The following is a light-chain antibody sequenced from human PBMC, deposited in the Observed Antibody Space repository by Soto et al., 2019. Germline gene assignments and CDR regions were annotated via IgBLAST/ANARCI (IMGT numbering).Light chain of an antibody. CDR3: QQYGSSRT. J-gene: IGKJ1*01. V-gene: IGKV3-20*01. Sequence: EIVLTQSPGTLSLSPGERATLSCRASQTVNNNYLAWYQQKPGQAPRLFIYGASTRATGIPDRFSGSGSGTDFTLTISRLEPEAFAVYYCQQYGSSRTFGQGTKVDIK. CDR1: QTVNNNY. CDR2: GAS.